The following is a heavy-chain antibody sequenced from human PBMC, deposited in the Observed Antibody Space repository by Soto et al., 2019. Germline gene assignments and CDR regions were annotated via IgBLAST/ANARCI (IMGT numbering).Heavy chain of an antibody. CDR1: GGSVSSGSYY. Sequence: SETLSLTCTVSGGSVSSGSYYWSWIRQPPGKGLEWIGFIYYSGSTNYNPSLKSRVTISVDTSKNQFSLKLSSVTAADTAVYYCARDRSSGQYRFGRYFDYWGQGTLVTVSS. J-gene: IGHJ4*02. V-gene: IGHV4-61*01. CDR3: ARDRSSGQYRFGRYFDY. CDR2: IYYSGST. D-gene: IGHD3-16*01.